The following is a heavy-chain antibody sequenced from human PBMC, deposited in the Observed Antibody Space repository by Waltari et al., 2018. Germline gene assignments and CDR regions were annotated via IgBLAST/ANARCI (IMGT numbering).Heavy chain of an antibody. CDR1: GYTFTSYG. V-gene: IGHV1-18*01. CDR2: ISAYNGNT. CDR3: ARDRPGGSGWYDYYYGMDV. Sequence: QVQLVQSGAEVKKPGASVKVSCKASGYTFTSYGIRWVRRAPGQGLEWMGWISAYNGNTNYAQKLQGRVTMTTDTSTSTAYMELRSLRSDDTAVYYCARDRPGGSGWYDYYYGMDVWGQGTTVTVSS. J-gene: IGHJ6*02. D-gene: IGHD6-19*01.